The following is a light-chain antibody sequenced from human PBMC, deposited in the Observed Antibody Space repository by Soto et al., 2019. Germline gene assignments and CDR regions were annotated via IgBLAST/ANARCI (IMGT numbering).Light chain of an antibody. CDR2: WAS. CDR3: QQHYSTPFT. Sequence: DIVMTQSPDSLAVSLGERATINCNSSQTVLYSSNNKNYLAWFQQKPGQPPKLLIYWASTRESGVPDRFSGSGSGTDFTHTISSLQAEDVAVYYCQQHYSTPFTFGPGTKVDI. J-gene: IGKJ3*01. V-gene: IGKV4-1*01. CDR1: QTVLYSSNNKNY.